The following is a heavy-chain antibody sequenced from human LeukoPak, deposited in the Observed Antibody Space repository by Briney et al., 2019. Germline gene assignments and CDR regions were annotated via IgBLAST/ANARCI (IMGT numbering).Heavy chain of an antibody. J-gene: IGHJ4*02. Sequence: GGSLRLSCAASGFTFSGYGMHWVRQAPDKGLEWVAVIWYDGNNKYYAESVKGRFTISRDNSKNTLYLQMNSLRAEDTAVYYCAKDWGYTTMVSYYFDYWGQGALVTGSS. D-gene: IGHD5-18*01. CDR3: AKDWGYTTMVSYYFDY. CDR1: GFTFSGYG. V-gene: IGHV3-33*06. CDR2: IWYDGNNK.